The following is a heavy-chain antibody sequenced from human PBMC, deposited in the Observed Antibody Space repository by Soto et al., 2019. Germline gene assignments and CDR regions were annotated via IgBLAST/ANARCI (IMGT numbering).Heavy chain of an antibody. CDR1: GGTFSSYA. CDR3: ARSLLPLANEYVY. Sequence: KVSCKASGGTFSSYAISWVRQAPGQGLEWMGGIIPIFGTANYAQKFQGRVTITADESTSTAYMELSSLRSEDTAVYYCARSLLPLANEYVYWGQGTLVTVSS. D-gene: IGHD3-16*01. V-gene: IGHV1-69*01. J-gene: IGHJ4*02. CDR2: IIPIFGTA.